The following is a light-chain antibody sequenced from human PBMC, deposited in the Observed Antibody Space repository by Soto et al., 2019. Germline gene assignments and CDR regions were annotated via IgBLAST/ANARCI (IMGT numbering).Light chain of an antibody. CDR1: QSVSSSY. CDR2: GAS. Sequence: EIVLTQSPGTLSLSPGERATLSCRASQSVSSSYLAWYQQKPGQAPRLLIYGASSRATGIPDRFSGSGSGTDFTLTMSRLEPEDLAVYYCQQYGSSPPVTFGGGTKVEIK. CDR3: QQYGSSPPVT. V-gene: IGKV3-20*01. J-gene: IGKJ4*01.